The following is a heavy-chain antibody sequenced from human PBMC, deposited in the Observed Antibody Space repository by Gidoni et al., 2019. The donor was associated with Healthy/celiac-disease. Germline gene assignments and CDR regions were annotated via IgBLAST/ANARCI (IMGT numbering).Heavy chain of an antibody. J-gene: IGHJ4*02. D-gene: IGHD6-19*01. CDR1: GYTFTSYG. CDR2: TSASNGNT. V-gene: IGHV1-18*01. CDR3: ARIGYSSGFEASDEGNFDY. Sequence: QVQLVQSGAEVKKPGASVKVSSKASGYTFTSYGLSWVRQAPGQGLEWRGWTSASNGNTNYAQKLQGRVTMTTDTSTSTAYMELRSLRSDDTAVYYCARIGYSSGFEASDEGNFDYWGQGTLVTVSS.